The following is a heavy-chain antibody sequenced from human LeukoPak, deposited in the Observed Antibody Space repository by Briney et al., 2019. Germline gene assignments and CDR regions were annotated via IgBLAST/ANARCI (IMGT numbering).Heavy chain of an antibody. V-gene: IGHV1-69*04. J-gene: IGHJ6*02. D-gene: IGHD3-22*01. CDR2: IIPILGIA. CDR3: ARDRGSRDSSGYYNYYYYYGMDV. Sequence: GASVKVSCTASGGTFSSYAISWVRPAPGQGLAWMGRIIPILGIANYAQKFQGRVTITADKSTSTAYMELSSLRSEDTAVYYCARDRGSRDSSGYYNYYYYYGMDVWGQGTTVTVSS. CDR1: GGTFSSYA.